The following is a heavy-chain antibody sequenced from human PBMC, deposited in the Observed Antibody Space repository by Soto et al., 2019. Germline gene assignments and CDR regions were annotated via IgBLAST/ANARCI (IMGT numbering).Heavy chain of an antibody. J-gene: IGHJ6*02. D-gene: IGHD2-15*01. CDR2: FHYSGTT. CDR1: GGSISSGPYS. CDR3: ARLGVHCSGSNCYGFYGVDV. Sequence: QLQLLESGPGLVKPSETLSLTCTVSGGSISSGPYSWGWIRQPPGKGLEWIGTFHYSGTTRNSPSLASRVTISVDTSKNQFSPKMSSVTAADTAVYYCARLGVHCSGSNCYGFYGVDVWGQGTTVIVSS. V-gene: IGHV4-39*01.